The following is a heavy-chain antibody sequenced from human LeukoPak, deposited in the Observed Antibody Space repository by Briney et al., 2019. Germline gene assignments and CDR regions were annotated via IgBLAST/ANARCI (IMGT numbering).Heavy chain of an antibody. D-gene: IGHD6-19*01. J-gene: IGHJ6*03. Sequence: SETLSLTCAVYGGSFSGYHWSWIRQPPGKGLEWIGEINHSGSTSYNPSLKSRVTISVDTSKNQFSLRLSSVTAADTAVYYCARGGGYSSPGDPGIGINNYSYRDVGGKGTTVTISS. CDR2: INHSGST. CDR1: GGSFSGYH. CDR3: ARGGGYSSPGDPGIGINNYSYRDV. V-gene: IGHV4-34*01.